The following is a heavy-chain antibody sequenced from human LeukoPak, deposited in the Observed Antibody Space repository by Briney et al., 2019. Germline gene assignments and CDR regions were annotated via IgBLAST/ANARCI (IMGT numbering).Heavy chain of an antibody. CDR2: IWYDGSNK. V-gene: IGHV3-33*01. Sequence: GRSLRLSCAASGFTFSSYGMHWVRQAPGKGLEWVAVIWYDGSNKYYTDSVKGRFTISRDNSKNSLYLQMNSLRAEDTAVYYCVRDPNWGNDHWGQGILVTVSS. J-gene: IGHJ4*02. CDR1: GFTFSSYG. CDR3: VRDPNWGNDH. D-gene: IGHD7-27*01.